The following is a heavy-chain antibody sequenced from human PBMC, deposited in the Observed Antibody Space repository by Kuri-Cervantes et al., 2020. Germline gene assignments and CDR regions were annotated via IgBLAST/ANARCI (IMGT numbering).Heavy chain of an antibody. V-gene: IGHV4-39*07. D-gene: IGHD3-9*01. CDR1: GGSIGSSSYY. CDR3: ARVGDILTGYYYYGMDV. Sequence: SETLSLTCTVSGGSIGSSSYYWGWIRQPPGKGLEWIGSIYYSGSTYYNPSLKSRVTISVDTSKNQFSLKLSSVTAADTAVYYCARVGDILTGYYYYGMDVWGQGTTVTVSS. CDR2: IYYSGST. J-gene: IGHJ6*02.